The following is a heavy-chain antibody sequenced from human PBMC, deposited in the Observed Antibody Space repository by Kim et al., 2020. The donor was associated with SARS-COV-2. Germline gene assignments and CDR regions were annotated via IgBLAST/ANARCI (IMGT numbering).Heavy chain of an antibody. V-gene: IGHV3-30*18. J-gene: IGHJ6*02. CDR3: AKGGVDSSWYGHYYYYGMDV. Sequence: GGSLRLSCAASGFTFSSYGMHWVRQAPGKGLEWVAVISYDGSNKYYADSVKGRFTISRDNSKNTLYLQMNSLRAEDTAVYYCAKGGVDSSWYGHYYYYGMDVWGQGTTVTVSS. CDR1: GFTFSSYG. D-gene: IGHD6-13*01. CDR2: ISYDGSNK.